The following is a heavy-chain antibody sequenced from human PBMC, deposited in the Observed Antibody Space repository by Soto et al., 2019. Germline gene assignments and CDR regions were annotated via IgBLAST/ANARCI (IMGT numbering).Heavy chain of an antibody. CDR2: MNPNSGNT. Sequence: ASVKVACKASGYTFTSYDINWVRQATGQGLEWMGWMNPNSGNTGYAQKFQGRVTMTRNTSISTAYMELSSLRSEDTAVYYCASQGNWNSSYYYYMDVWGKGTTVTVSS. V-gene: IGHV1-8*01. CDR3: ASQGNWNSSYYYYMDV. CDR1: GYTFTSYD. J-gene: IGHJ6*03. D-gene: IGHD1-7*01.